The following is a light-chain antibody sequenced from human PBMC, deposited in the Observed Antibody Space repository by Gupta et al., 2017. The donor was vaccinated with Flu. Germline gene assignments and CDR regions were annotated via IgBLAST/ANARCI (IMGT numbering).Light chain of an antibody. CDR3: QQSYSNPPYT. CDR1: QSISSY. CDR2: AAS. Sequence: DIQMTQSPSSLSASVGDRVTITCRASQSISSYLNWYQQKPGKAPKLLIYAASSLQSGVPTRFSGSGYGKDVTLTISSRQQEEFATYYCQQSYSNPPYTFGQGTKLEIK. J-gene: IGKJ2*01. V-gene: IGKV1-39*01.